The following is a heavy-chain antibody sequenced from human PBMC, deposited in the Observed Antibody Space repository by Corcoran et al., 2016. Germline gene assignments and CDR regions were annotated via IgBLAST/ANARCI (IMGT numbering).Heavy chain of an antibody. D-gene: IGHD6-6*01. J-gene: IGHJ6*02. V-gene: IGHV1-69*01. CDR1: GGTFSSYA. CDR2: IIPVFGTA. Sequence: QVQLVQSGAEVKKPGSSVKVSCKASGGTFSSYAISWVRQAPGQGREWMGGIIPVFGTADYAQKVQGRATSTADESTSTAYMELSSLRSEDTTVYYCAREEGSSAGLYYYYYYGMDVWGQGTTVTVSS. CDR3: AREEGSSAGLYYYYYYGMDV.